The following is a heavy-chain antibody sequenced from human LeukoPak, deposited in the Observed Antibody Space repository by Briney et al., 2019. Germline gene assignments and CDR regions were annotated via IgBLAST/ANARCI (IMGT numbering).Heavy chain of an antibody. J-gene: IGHJ4*02. Sequence: PSETLSLTCTVSGGSISSSSYYWGWIRQPPGKGLEWIGSIYYSGSTYYNPSLKSRVTISVDTSKNQFSLKLRSVTAADTAVYYCATWRLWCDSSGYFFDYWGQGTLVTVSS. CDR2: IYYSGST. CDR3: ATWRLWCDSSGYFFDY. V-gene: IGHV4-39*01. D-gene: IGHD3-22*01. CDR1: GGSISSSSYY.